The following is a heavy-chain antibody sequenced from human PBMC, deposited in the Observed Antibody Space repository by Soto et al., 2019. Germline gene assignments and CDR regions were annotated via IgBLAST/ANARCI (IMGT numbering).Heavy chain of an antibody. V-gene: IGHV3-30*18. D-gene: IGHD3-10*01. J-gene: IGHJ6*02. CDR1: GFTFSSYG. CDR3: AKDSTWFGELIYYYGMDV. Sequence: QVQLVESGGGVVQPGRSLRLSCAASGFTFSSYGMHWVRQAPGKGLEWEAVISYDGSNKYYADSVKGRFTISRDNSKNTLYLQMNSLRAEDTAVYYFAKDSTWFGELIYYYGMDVWGQGTTVTISS. CDR2: ISYDGSNK.